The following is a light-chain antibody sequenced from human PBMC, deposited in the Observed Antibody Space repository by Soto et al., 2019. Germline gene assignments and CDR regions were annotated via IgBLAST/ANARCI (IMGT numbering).Light chain of an antibody. CDR1: QNVSTW. V-gene: IGKV1-5*03. CDR3: QQYDSSPIT. Sequence: DIQLTQSPSTLSASVGDRVTITCRAGQNVSTWLAWYQQKPGKAPNLLIYKASSLESGVPSRFRGSGSGTEFTLTISSLQPDDFASYYCQQYDSSPITFCQGTKVDIK. J-gene: IGKJ1*01. CDR2: KAS.